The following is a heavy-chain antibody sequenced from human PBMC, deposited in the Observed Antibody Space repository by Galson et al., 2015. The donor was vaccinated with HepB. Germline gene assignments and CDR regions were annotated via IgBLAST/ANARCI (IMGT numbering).Heavy chain of an antibody. D-gene: IGHD6-13*01. CDR3: ARSYSTAAAGHYYYYGMDV. CDR2: IYPGDSDT. Sequence: QSGAEVKKPGESLKISCKGSGYSFTSYWIGWVRQMPGKGLEWMGIIYPGDSDTRYSPSFQGQVTISADKSISTAYLQWSSLKASDTAMYYCARSYSTAAAGHYYYYGMDVWGQGTTVTVSS. CDR1: GYSFTSYW. J-gene: IGHJ6*02. V-gene: IGHV5-51*01.